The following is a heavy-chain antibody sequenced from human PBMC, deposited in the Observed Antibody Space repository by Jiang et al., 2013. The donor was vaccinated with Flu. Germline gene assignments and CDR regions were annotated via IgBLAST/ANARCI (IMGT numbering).Heavy chain of an antibody. J-gene: IGHJ4*02. D-gene: IGHD2-15*01. V-gene: IGHV4-59*01. Sequence: GPGLVKPSETLSLTCTVSGGSISSYYWSWIRQPPGKGLEWIGYIYYSGSTNYNPSLKSRVTISVDTSKNQFSLKLSSVTAADTAVYYCARERIAGSFDYWGQGTLVTVSS. CDR2: IYYSGST. CDR1: GGSISSYY. CDR3: ARERIAGSFDY.